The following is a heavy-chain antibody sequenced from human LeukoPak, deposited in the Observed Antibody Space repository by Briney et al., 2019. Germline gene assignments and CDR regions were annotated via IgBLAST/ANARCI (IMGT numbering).Heavy chain of an antibody. CDR3: ARGDDYGDYWGLY. CDR1: GYTFTSYG. J-gene: IGHJ4*02. CDR2: ISAYNGNT. V-gene: IGHV1-18*01. D-gene: IGHD4-17*01. Sequence: ASVKVSCKASGYTFTSYGISWVRQATRQGLEWMGWISAYNGNTNYAQKLQGRVTMTTDTSTSTAYMELRSLISDDAAVYYCARGDDYGDYWGLYWGQGTLVTVSS.